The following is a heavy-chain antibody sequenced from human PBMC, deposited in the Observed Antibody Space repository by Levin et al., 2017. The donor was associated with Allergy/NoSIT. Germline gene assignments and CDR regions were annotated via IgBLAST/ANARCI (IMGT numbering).Heavy chain of an antibody. V-gene: IGHV3-30*18. CDR2: ISSDGRKK. CDR1: GFTFSSYG. D-gene: IGHD6-19*01. J-gene: IGHJ3*02. CDR3: AKDVYSSGWYPLGNDAFEM. Sequence: TGGSLRLSCAASGFTFSSYGMHWVRQAPGKGLEWVSVISSDGRKKFYADSVKGRFTISRDNSKNTLDLQMNSLRAEDTAVYYCAKDVYSSGWYPLGNDAFEMWGQGTKVSVSS.